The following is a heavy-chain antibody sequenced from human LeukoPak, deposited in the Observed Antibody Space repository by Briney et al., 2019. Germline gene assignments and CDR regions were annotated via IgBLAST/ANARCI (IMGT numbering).Heavy chain of an antibody. V-gene: IGHV3-23*01. Sequence: GGSLRLSCAASGFTFSDYYMSWIRQAPGKGLEWVSAISGSGGSTYYADSVKGRFTISRDNSKNTLYLQMNSLRAEDTAVYYCANPPWTYYYDSSGPGAFDIWGQGTMVTVSS. CDR3: ANPPWTYYYDSSGPGAFDI. J-gene: IGHJ3*02. CDR1: GFTFSDYY. CDR2: ISGSGGST. D-gene: IGHD3-22*01.